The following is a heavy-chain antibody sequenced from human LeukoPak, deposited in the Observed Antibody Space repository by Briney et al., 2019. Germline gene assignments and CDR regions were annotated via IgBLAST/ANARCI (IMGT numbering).Heavy chain of an antibody. J-gene: IGHJ5*02. CDR2: INSDGSST. D-gene: IGHD3/OR15-3a*01. V-gene: IGHV3-74*01. Sequence: GGSLRLSCAASGFTFSSYWMHWVRQAPGKGLVWVSRINSDGSSTSYAGSVKGRFTISRDNAKNTLYLQMNSLRAEDTAVYYCARCPRGVDFSWFDPWGQGTLVTVSS. CDR3: ARCPRGVDFSWFDP. CDR1: GFTFSSYW.